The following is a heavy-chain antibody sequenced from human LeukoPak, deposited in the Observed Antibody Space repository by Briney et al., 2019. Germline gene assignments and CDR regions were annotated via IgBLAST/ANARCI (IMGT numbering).Heavy chain of an antibody. CDR1: GFTFSSYA. V-gene: IGHV3-23*01. Sequence: GGSLRLSCAASGFTFSSYAMSWVRQAPGKGLEWVSAISGSGGSTYYADSVKGRLTISRDNSKNTLYLQMNSLRAEDTAVYYCAKDSLVFGVVITKAYFDYWGQGTLVTVSS. D-gene: IGHD3-3*01. CDR2: ISGSGGST. J-gene: IGHJ4*02. CDR3: AKDSLVFGVVITKAYFDY.